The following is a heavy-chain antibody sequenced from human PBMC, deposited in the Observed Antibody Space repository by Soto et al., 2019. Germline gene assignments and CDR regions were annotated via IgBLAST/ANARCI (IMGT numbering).Heavy chain of an antibody. Sequence: EVQLVESGGGLIHPGGSLRLSCVGSGVSVSSNYMAWVRQAPGKGLEWVAVMYSDGRTYYADSVKGRFTISRDDSKNTLYFQMNSLRAEVTAVYYCARYYGAGSYFFDHWGQGALVTVSS. D-gene: IGHD3-10*01. CDR1: GVSVSSNY. V-gene: IGHV3-53*01. CDR3: ARYYGAGSYFFDH. CDR2: MYSDGRT. J-gene: IGHJ4*02.